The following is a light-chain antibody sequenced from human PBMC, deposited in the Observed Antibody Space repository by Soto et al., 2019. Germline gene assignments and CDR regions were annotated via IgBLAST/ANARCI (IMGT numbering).Light chain of an antibody. Sequence: QSALTQPASVSGSPGQSITISCTGTRSDVGGHNYVSWYQQHPGKAPKLMLYEVNNRPSGVSNRFSGSKSGNTASLTISGLQTEDEADYYCSSDTSAGVFGGGTKVTVL. CDR2: EVN. J-gene: IGLJ3*02. CDR3: SSDTSAGV. V-gene: IGLV2-14*01. CDR1: RSDVGGHNY.